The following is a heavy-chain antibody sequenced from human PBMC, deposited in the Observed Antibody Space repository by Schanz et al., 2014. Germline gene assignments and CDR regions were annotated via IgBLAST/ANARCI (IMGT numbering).Heavy chain of an antibody. CDR1: GFTFSYYN. V-gene: IGHV3-21*04. D-gene: IGHD5-12*01. Sequence: EVQLVESGGGLVKPGGSLRLSCAASGFTFSYYNMNWVRQAPGKGLEWVSSMYINSGSTQYADSVKGRFIISRDSSKNTLFLQMNSLRAEDTAVYFCARDGGRDGYNLAFDVWGQGTLVTVSS. J-gene: IGHJ3*01. CDR2: MYINSGST. CDR3: ARDGGRDGYNLAFDV.